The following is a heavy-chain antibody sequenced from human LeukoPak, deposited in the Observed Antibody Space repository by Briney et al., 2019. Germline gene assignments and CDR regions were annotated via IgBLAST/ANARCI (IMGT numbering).Heavy chain of an antibody. CDR1: GFTFGSYW. J-gene: IGHJ4*02. CDR3: ARVKSLFDS. V-gene: IGHV3-7*03. CDR2: IKQDGSEK. Sequence: GGSLRLYCAASGFTFGSYWMSWVRQAPGKGLEWVANIKQDGSEKYYVDSVKGRFTISRDNAKNSLYLQMNSLRAEDTAVYYCARVKSLFDSWGQGTLVTVSS. D-gene: IGHD3-10*01.